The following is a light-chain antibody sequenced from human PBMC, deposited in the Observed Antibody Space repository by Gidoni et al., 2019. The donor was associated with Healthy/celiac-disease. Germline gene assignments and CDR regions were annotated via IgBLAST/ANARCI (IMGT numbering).Light chain of an antibody. Sequence: DIVLTQSPGTLPLSPGERATLSCRASQSVSSSYLAWYQQKPGQAPRLLIYGASSRATGIPERFSGSGSGTDFTLTISRLEPEDFAVYYCQQYGSSPRTFGQGTKVEIK. CDR3: QQYGSSPRT. V-gene: IGKV3-20*01. J-gene: IGKJ1*01. CDR1: QSVSSSY. CDR2: GAS.